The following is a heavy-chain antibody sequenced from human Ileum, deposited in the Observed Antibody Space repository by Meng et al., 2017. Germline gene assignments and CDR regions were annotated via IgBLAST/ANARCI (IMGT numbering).Heavy chain of an antibody. V-gene: IGHV4-59*01. Sequence: SETLSLTCTVSGGSISSYYWSWIRQPPGKGLEWLGYIYYSGSTSYNPSLKSRVTISVDTSKNQFSLKLSSVTAADTAVYYCARDSRTGYYDWYFDLWGRGTLVTVSS. CDR2: IYYSGST. CDR1: GGSISSYY. D-gene: IGHD3/OR15-3a*01. CDR3: ARDSRTGYYDWYFDL. J-gene: IGHJ2*01.